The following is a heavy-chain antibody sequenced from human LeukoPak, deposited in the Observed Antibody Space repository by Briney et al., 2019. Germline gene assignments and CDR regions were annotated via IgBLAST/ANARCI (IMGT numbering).Heavy chain of an antibody. D-gene: IGHD6-13*01. CDR3: ARLRAAAGTLDY. Sequence: SETLSLTCAVYGGSFSGYYWSWIRQPPGKGLEWIGEINHSGSTNYNPSLKSRVTISVDTSKNQFSLKLSSVTAADTAVYYCARLRAAAGTLDYWGQGTLVTVSS. J-gene: IGHJ4*02. V-gene: IGHV4-34*01. CDR1: GGSFSGYY. CDR2: INHSGST.